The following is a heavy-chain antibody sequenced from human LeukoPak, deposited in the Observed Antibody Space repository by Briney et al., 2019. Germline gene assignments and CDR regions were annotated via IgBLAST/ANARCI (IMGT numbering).Heavy chain of an antibody. V-gene: IGHV3-64*01. Sequence: GGSLRLSCAASGFTFSSYAMHWVRQAPGKGLEYVSGISSNGGSTYYANSVKGRFTIPRDNSKNTLYLQMGSLRAEDMAVYYCARGAQYSSRWSPFLDWGQGTLVTVSS. CDR3: ARGAQYSSRWSPFLD. CDR1: GFTFSSYA. CDR2: ISSNGGST. J-gene: IGHJ4*02. D-gene: IGHD6-13*01.